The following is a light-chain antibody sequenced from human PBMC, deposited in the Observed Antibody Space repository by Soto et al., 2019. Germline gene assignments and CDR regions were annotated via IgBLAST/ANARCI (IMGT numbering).Light chain of an antibody. V-gene: IGKV3-15*01. CDR1: QSVNNN. Sequence: EIIVTQSPATLSVSPGERATLSCRASQSVNNNLAWYQQKPGQAPRLLIYGASPRATGIPARFGGSGYGTEFTLTISSLQSEDFSIYYCQQYNNWPLLTFGGGTKVEIK. CDR2: GAS. CDR3: QQYNNWPLLT. J-gene: IGKJ4*01.